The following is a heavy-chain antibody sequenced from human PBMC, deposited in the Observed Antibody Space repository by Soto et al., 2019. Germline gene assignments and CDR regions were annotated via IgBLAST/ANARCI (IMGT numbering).Heavy chain of an antibody. CDR3: ARHALELRWFGELLQEVGDYYMDV. V-gene: IGHV5-51*01. Sequence: GESLKISCKGSGYSFTSYWIGWVRQMPGKGLEWMGIIYPGDSDTRYSPSFQGQVTISADKSISTAYLQWSSLKVSDTAMYYCARHALELRWFGELLQEVGDYYMDVWGKGTTVTVSS. CDR1: GYSFTSYW. D-gene: IGHD3-10*01. CDR2: IYPGDSDT. J-gene: IGHJ6*03.